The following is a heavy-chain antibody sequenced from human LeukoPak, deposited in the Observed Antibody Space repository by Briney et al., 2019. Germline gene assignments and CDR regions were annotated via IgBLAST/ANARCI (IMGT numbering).Heavy chain of an antibody. Sequence: SETLSLTCTVSGGSISSGGYYWSWIRQHPGKGLEWIGYIYYSGSTYYNPSLKSRVTISVDTSKNQFSLKLSSVTAADTAVYYCARVPHYYDSSGYYLGAFDIWGQGTMVTVSS. J-gene: IGHJ3*02. CDR1: GGSISSGGYY. CDR2: IYYSGST. D-gene: IGHD3-22*01. V-gene: IGHV4-31*02. CDR3: ARVPHYYDSSGYYLGAFDI.